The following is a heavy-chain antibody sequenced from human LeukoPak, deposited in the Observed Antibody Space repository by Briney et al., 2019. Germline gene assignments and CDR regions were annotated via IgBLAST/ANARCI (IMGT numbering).Heavy chain of an antibody. CDR1: GGSISISNYY. V-gene: IGHV4-39*07. Sequence: SETLSLTCTVSGGSISISNYYWGWIRQPPGKGLEWIGSMSYSGRTYYNPSLKTRVTVSLDTSKNQFSLNLISVTAADTAVYYCARFPIMTGQDYWGQGTLVTVSS. CDR2: MSYSGRT. D-gene: IGHD3-9*01. J-gene: IGHJ4*02. CDR3: ARFPIMTGQDY.